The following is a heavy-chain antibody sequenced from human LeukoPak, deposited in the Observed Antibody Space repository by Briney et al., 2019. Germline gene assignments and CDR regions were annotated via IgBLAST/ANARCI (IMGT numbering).Heavy chain of an antibody. Sequence: GGSLRLSCAASGFTFSTYWMGWVRQAPRKGLEWVSYISSSSSTIYYADSVKGRFTISRDNAKNSLYLQMNSLRAEDTAVYYCARSVPYYFDYWGQGTLVTVSS. CDR3: ARSVPYYFDY. CDR2: ISSSSSTI. D-gene: IGHD2-2*01. J-gene: IGHJ4*02. CDR1: GFTFSTYW. V-gene: IGHV3-48*01.